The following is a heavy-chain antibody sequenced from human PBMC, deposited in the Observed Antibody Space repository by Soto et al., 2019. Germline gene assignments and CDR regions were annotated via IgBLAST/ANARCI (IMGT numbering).Heavy chain of an antibody. CDR3: ASDYGERGAFDY. D-gene: IGHD4-17*01. Sequence: GWSLRLSCAASGFTFSSYSMNWVRQAPGKGLEWVSSISSSSSYIYYADSVKGRFTISRDNAKNSLYLQMNSLRAEDTAVYYCASDYGERGAFDYWGQGTLVTVSS. V-gene: IGHV3-21*01. CDR1: GFTFSSYS. J-gene: IGHJ4*02. CDR2: ISSSSSYI.